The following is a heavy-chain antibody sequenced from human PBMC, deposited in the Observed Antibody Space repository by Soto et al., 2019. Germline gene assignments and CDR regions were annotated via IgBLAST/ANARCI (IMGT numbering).Heavy chain of an antibody. CDR1: GDTFSTYT. D-gene: IGHD6-13*01. CDR3: ARAAAGTQTFDY. Sequence: ASVTVSCQASGDTFSTYTITWVRQAPGQGLEWMGGIIPRSGTSNYAQKFQGRVTITADESTSTAYMELSSLRSEDTAVYYCARAAAGTQTFDYWGQGTLVTVSS. J-gene: IGHJ4*02. CDR2: IIPRSGTS. V-gene: IGHV1-69*13.